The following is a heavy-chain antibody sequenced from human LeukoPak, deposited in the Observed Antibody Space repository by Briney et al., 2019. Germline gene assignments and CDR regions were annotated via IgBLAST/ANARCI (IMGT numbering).Heavy chain of an antibody. Sequence: SETLSLTCAVYGGSFSCYYWSWIRQPPGKGLEWIGEINHSGSTYYNPSLKSRVTISLNTSKNQFSLELISVTAADTAVYYCASVRRGFGESSKYYAYYYMGVWGKGTTVTISS. CDR2: INHSGST. J-gene: IGHJ6*03. V-gene: IGHV4-34*01. D-gene: IGHD3-10*01. CDR1: GGSFSCYY. CDR3: ASVRRGFGESSKYYAYYYMGV.